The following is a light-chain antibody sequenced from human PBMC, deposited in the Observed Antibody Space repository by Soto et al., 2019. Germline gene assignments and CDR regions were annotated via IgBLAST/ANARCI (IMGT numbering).Light chain of an antibody. V-gene: IGKV3-11*01. J-gene: IGKJ4*02. Sequence: EIVLTQSPDTLSLTPGERATISCRASQSVPNNYLAWYLQKPGQAPKVLIYDASNRATGIPARFSGSGSGTDFTLTISSLEPEDFAVYFCQQRSSWPLTFGGGTKVDIK. CDR2: DAS. CDR3: QQRSSWPLT. CDR1: QSVPNNY.